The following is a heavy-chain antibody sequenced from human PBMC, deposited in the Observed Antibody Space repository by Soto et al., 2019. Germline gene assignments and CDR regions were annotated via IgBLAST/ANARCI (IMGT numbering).Heavy chain of an antibody. CDR1: GFSFSSYG. CDR2: ISYDVTNK. Sequence: QVQLVESGGGVVQPGRSLRLSCAASGFSFSSYGMHWVSQAPGKGLEWVAVISYDVTNKYYADSVKGRFTISRDNSKNTLYLQMNSLRAEDTAVYFCAKDLRIAVAGTDYFDSWGQGTLVTVSS. V-gene: IGHV3-30*18. D-gene: IGHD6-19*01. J-gene: IGHJ4*02. CDR3: AKDLRIAVAGTDYFDS.